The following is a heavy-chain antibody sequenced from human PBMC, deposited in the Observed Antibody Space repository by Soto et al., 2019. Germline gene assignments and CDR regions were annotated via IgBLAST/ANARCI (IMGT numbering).Heavy chain of an antibody. CDR1: GFPFSNYW. D-gene: IGHD3-16*01. Sequence: EVHLVESGGGLVQPGGSLRVSCAASGFPFSNYWMDWVRQTLGKGLVWVARIYSDGSSTRYADSVKGRFTISRDNAKNTLFLQMNSLRVEDTAVYYCAREWRHWVEETYYYYMDVWGKGTPVTVSS. V-gene: IGHV3-74*01. J-gene: IGHJ6*03. CDR2: IYSDGSST. CDR3: AREWRHWVEETYYYYMDV.